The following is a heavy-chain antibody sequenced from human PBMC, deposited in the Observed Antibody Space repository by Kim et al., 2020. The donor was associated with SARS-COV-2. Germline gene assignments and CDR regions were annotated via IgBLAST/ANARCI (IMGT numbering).Heavy chain of an antibody. J-gene: IGHJ5*02. V-gene: IGHV6-1*01. D-gene: IGHD1-7*01. CDR2: KWYN. Sequence: KWYNDYAVSVKSRITITPDTSKNEFSLQLNSVTPEDTAVYYCARKNYFDTWGQGTLVTVSS. CDR3: ARKNYFDT.